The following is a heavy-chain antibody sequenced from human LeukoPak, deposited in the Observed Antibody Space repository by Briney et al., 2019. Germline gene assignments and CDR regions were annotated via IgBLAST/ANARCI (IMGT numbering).Heavy chain of an antibody. Sequence: GGSLRLSCAASGFTFSSYAMSWVRQAPGKGLEWVSTITYSGGNTYYADSVKGRFTISRDNSKNTLYLQMKTLRAEDTAVYYCAKDPPIWPAETYYFDYWGQGTLVTVSS. D-gene: IGHD3/OR15-3a*01. CDR3: AKDPPIWPAETYYFDY. CDR2: ITYSGGNT. V-gene: IGHV3-23*01. J-gene: IGHJ4*02. CDR1: GFTFSSYA.